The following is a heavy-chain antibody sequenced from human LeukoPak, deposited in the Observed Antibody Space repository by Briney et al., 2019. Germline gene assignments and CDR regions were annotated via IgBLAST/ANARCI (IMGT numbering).Heavy chain of an antibody. Sequence: PSETLSLTCTVSGGSISSYYWSWIRQPPGKGLEWIGYIYYSGSTNYNPSLKSRVTISVDTSKNQFSLKLSSVTAADTAVHYCARTASGSYSWIDAFDIWGQGTMVTVSS. CDR1: GGSISSYY. J-gene: IGHJ3*02. D-gene: IGHD1-26*01. CDR2: IYYSGST. V-gene: IGHV4-59*01. CDR3: ARTASGSYSWIDAFDI.